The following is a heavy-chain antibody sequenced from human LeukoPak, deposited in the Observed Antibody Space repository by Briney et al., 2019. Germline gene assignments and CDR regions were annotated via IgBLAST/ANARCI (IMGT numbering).Heavy chain of an antibody. V-gene: IGHV3-23*01. CDR1: GFTFSGYA. CDR2: ISGSGGST. J-gene: IGHJ3*02. D-gene: IGHD3-22*01. CDR3: AKDMIVVVHAFDI. Sequence: GGSLRLSCAASGFTFSGYAMSWVRQAPGKGLEWVSAISGSGGSTYYADSVKGRFTISRDNSKNTLYLQMNSLRAEDTAVYYCAKDMIVVVHAFDIWGQGTMVTVSS.